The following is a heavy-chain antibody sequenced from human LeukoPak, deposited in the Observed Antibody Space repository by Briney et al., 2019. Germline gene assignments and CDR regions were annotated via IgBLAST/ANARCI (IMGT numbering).Heavy chain of an antibody. CDR3: ARVTTVTTPEYYFDY. CDR2: IYYSGST. V-gene: IGHV4-39*01. CDR1: GGSISSSSYY. D-gene: IGHD4-17*01. Sequence: PSETLSLTCTVSGGSISSSSYYWGWIRQPPGKGLGWIGSIYYSGSTYYNPSLKSRVTISVDTSKNQFSLKLSSVTAADTAVYYCARVTTVTTPEYYFDYWGQGTLVTVSS. J-gene: IGHJ4*02.